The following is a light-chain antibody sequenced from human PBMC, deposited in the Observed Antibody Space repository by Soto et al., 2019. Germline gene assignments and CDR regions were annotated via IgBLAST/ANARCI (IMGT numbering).Light chain of an antibody. Sequence: EIVLTQSPGTLSLSPGERATLSCRASQSVSSSYLAWYQQKPGQAPRLLIYGASSRATGIPDRFSGSGSGTDFTLSISSLETEDFAEYYCQHYGSSPRTFGQGTKVDIK. CDR1: QSVSSSY. J-gene: IGKJ1*01. CDR3: QHYGSSPRT. CDR2: GAS. V-gene: IGKV3-20*01.